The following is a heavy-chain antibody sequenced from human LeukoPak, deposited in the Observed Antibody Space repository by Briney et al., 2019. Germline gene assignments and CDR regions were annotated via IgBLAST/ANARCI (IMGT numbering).Heavy chain of an antibody. Sequence: SQTLSLTCAISGDSASSNSAAWNWIRHSPSRGLDWLGRTYYRSKWYNDYAVSVKSRITINPDTSKNQFSLQLTSVTPEDTAVYYCARVLLGGEQQLVEYFDYWGQGTLVTVSS. J-gene: IGHJ4*02. V-gene: IGHV6-1*01. CDR1: GDSASSNSAA. D-gene: IGHD6-13*01. CDR3: ARVLLGGEQQLVEYFDY. CDR2: TYYRSKWYN.